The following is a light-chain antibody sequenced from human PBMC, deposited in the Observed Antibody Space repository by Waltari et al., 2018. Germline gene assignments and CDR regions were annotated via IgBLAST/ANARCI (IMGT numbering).Light chain of an antibody. CDR3: SAFSSSTTGI. V-gene: IGLV2-14*01. Sequence: QSALTQPDSVSGSPGQSITISCTATSSDVGGFKSVPWYQQYPGKAPKVIIYDVSSRPSGVSNRFSGSKSGNSASLTISGLQAEDEADYYCSAFSSSTTGIFGGGTRVTVL. CDR2: DVS. CDR1: SSDVGGFKS. J-gene: IGLJ2*01.